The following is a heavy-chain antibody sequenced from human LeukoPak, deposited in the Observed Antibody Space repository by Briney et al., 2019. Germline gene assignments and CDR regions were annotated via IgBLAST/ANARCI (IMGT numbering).Heavy chain of an antibody. CDR1: GYTFTGYY. D-gene: IGHD5-12*01. Sequence: GASAKVSCKASGYTFTGYYMHWVRQAPGQGLEWMGWINPNSGGTNYAQKFQGRVTMTRDTSISTAYMELSRLRSDDTAVYYCASGSGYDYFGDYYYYMDVWGEGTTVTVSS. V-gene: IGHV1-2*02. J-gene: IGHJ6*03. CDR2: INPNSGGT. CDR3: ASGSGYDYFGDYYYYMDV.